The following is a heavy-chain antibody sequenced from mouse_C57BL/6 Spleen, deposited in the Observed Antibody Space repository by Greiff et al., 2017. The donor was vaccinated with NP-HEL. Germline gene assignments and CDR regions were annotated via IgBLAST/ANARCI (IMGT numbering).Heavy chain of an antibody. CDR2: IHPNSGST. V-gene: IGHV1-64*01. Sequence: VQLQQSGAELVKPGASVKLSCKASGYTFTSYWMHWVKQRPGQGLEWIGMIHPNSGSTNYNEKFKSKATLTVDKSSSTPYMQLSSLTSEDSAVYYCARSTMITTLFDYWGQGTTLTVSS. CDR3: ARSTMITTLFDY. D-gene: IGHD2-4*01. CDR1: GYTFTSYW. J-gene: IGHJ2*01.